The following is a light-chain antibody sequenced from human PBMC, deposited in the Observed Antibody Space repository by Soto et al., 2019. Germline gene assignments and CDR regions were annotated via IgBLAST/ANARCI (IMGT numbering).Light chain of an antibody. Sequence: EVVMTQSPATLSFSPGDRATLSCRASQNIGTNVSWYQHKPGQAPRLLIYGASTRATAIPPRFSGSGSGSEFSLTVTSLQSEDFEVSYCQQYDNWPPFFTFGPGTKVDIQ. J-gene: IGKJ3*01. CDR1: QNIGTN. V-gene: IGKV3-15*01. CDR2: GAS. CDR3: QQYDNWPPFFT.